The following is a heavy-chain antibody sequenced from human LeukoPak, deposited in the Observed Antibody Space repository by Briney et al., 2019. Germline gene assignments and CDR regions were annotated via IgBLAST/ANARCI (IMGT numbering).Heavy chain of an antibody. Sequence: GGSLRLSCAASGFTVSSNYMSWVRQAPGKGLEGVSVIYSGGSTYYAHSVKVRFTISRDNSKNPLYLQMNSLRAEDTAVYYCARDLSSGWYDYWGQGTLVTVSS. CDR1: GFTVSSNY. V-gene: IGHV3-66*02. J-gene: IGHJ4*02. D-gene: IGHD6-19*01. CDR3: ARDLSSGWYDY. CDR2: IYSGGST.